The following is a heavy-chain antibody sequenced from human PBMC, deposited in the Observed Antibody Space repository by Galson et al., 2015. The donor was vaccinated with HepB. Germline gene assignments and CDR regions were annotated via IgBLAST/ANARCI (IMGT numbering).Heavy chain of an antibody. Sequence: SLRLSCAASGFTFSSYSMNWVRRAPGKGLEWVSYISSSSSTIYYADSVKGRFTISRDNAKNSLYLQMNSLRAEDTAVYYCARGGATKGDYWGQGTLVTVSS. J-gene: IGHJ4*02. D-gene: IGHD5-24*01. V-gene: IGHV3-48*01. CDR1: GFTFSSYS. CDR2: ISSSSSTI. CDR3: ARGGATKGDY.